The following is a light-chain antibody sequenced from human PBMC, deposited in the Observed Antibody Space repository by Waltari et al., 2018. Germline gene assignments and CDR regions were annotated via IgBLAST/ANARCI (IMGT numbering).Light chain of an antibody. Sequence: SYELTQPPSLSVSPGQPASITCSGDKLGHKYACWYQQKPGQSPVLVIYQDNKRPSGIPERFSGSNSGDTATLTISGTQAMDEADYYCQAWDTTTAVFGGGTKLTVL. CDR1: KLGHKY. CDR3: QAWDTTTAV. J-gene: IGLJ3*02. CDR2: QDN. V-gene: IGLV3-1*01.